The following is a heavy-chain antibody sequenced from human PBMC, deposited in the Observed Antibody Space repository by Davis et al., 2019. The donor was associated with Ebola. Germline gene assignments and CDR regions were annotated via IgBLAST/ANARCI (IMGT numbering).Heavy chain of an antibody. Sequence: GESLKISCAASGFTFSSYGMHWVRQAPGKGLEWVAVISYDGSNKYYADSVKGRFTISRDNSKSTLYLQMNSLRAEDTAVYYCATRNYGGPGPFDYWGQGTLVTVSS. J-gene: IGHJ4*02. CDR3: ATRNYGGPGPFDY. CDR1: GFTFSSYG. CDR2: ISYDGSNK. D-gene: IGHD4-23*01. V-gene: IGHV3-30*03.